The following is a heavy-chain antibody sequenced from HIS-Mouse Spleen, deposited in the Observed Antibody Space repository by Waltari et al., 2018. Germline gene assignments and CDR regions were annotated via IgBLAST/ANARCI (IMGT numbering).Heavy chain of an antibody. Sequence: QVQLVQSGAEVKKPGASVKVSCKASGYTFTGYYMHWVRQAPGQGLEWMGWINPNRGGTNYAQKFQGRVTMTRDTSISTAYMELSRLRSDDTAVYYCARDYANWGRAFDIWGQGTMVTVSS. CDR3: ARDYANWGRAFDI. CDR1: GYTFTGYY. V-gene: IGHV1-2*02. J-gene: IGHJ3*02. CDR2: INPNRGGT. D-gene: IGHD7-27*01.